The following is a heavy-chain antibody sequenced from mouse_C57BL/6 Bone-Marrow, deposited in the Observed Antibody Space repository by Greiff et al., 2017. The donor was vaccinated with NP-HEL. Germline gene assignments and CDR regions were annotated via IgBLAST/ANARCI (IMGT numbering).Heavy chain of an antibody. Sequence: EVQLVESGGGLVQPGGSLKLSCAASGFTFSDYGMAWVRQAPRKGPEWVAFISNLAYSIYYADTVTGRFTISRENAKNTLYLEMSSLRSEDTAMYYCARQVYGNYLYWYFDVWGTGTTVTVSS. D-gene: IGHD2-1*01. J-gene: IGHJ1*03. V-gene: IGHV5-15*01. CDR3: ARQVYGNYLYWYFDV. CDR1: GFTFSDYG. CDR2: ISNLAYSI.